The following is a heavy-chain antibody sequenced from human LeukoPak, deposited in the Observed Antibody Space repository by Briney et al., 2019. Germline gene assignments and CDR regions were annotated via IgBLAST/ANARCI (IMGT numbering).Heavy chain of an antibody. CDR3: AKDKFATPTPDY. CDR2: IRYDGSNK. J-gene: IGHJ4*02. D-gene: IGHD2-15*01. Sequence: PGGSLRLSCAASGFTFSSYGMHWVRQAPGKGLEWVALIRYDGSNKYYADSVKGRFTISRDNSKNTLYLQMNSLRAEDTAVYYCAKDKFATPTPDYWGQGTLVTVSS. V-gene: IGHV3-30*02. CDR1: GFTFSSYG.